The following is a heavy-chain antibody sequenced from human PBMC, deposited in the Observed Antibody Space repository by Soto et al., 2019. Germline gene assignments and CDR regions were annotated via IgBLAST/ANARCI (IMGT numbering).Heavy chain of an antibody. CDR3: ATGFDFIWENYLYTNAFDV. CDR1: GASFSTHY. Sequence: QVQLQDSGPGLVKPSETLSLTCSVSGASFSTHYWAWVLQPPGKGLEWVGYIYYEHTTRHSVTTSTNPSPKSHTPTSTNATKSQFPLDMTYVLAADPSVYYCATGFDFIWENYLYTNAFDVLGQGTMGSVSS. J-gene: IGHJ3*01. D-gene: IGHD3-16*02. V-gene: IGHV4-59*11. CDR2: IYYEHTTRHSVTT.